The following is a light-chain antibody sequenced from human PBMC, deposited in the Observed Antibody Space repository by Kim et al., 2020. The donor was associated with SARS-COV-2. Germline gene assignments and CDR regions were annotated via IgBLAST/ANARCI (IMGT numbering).Light chain of an antibody. Sequence: DIQMTQSPSSLSASVGDRVTITCRASHDISNYLAWFQQKPGKAPKSLMYTASDLESGVPSRFSGSGSGTEFTLTISNLQPEDFATYYCQQYITYPLTFGEGSKVEIK. J-gene: IGKJ4*01. CDR1: HDISNY. CDR2: TAS. CDR3: QQYITYPLT. V-gene: IGKV1-16*01.